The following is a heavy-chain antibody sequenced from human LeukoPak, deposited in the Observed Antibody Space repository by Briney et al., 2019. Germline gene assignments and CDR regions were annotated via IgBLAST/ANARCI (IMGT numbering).Heavy chain of an antibody. CDR2: IYYSGRT. Sequence: SETLSLTCTVSGGSISRDYWSWIRQPPGKGLEWIGYIYYSGRTYYNPSLKSRVTISVDTSKNQFSLKLSSVTAADTAVYYCASNKGSGWTPYYYGMDVWGQGTTVTVSS. J-gene: IGHJ6*02. CDR1: GGSISRDY. CDR3: ASNKGSGWTPYYYGMDV. D-gene: IGHD6-19*01. V-gene: IGHV4-59*01.